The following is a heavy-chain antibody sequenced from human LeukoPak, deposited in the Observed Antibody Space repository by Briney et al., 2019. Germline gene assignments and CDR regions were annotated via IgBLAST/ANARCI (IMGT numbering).Heavy chain of an antibody. V-gene: IGHV1-46*01. J-gene: IGHJ4*02. CDR2: INPSGGST. Sequence: ASVKVSCKASGYTFTSYYIHWVRQAPGQGLEWMGIINPSGGSTSYAQKFQGRVTMTRDTSTSTVYMELSSLRSEDTAVYYCAREVDTYYYERAAFDYWGQGTLVTVSS. CDR1: GYTFTSYY. CDR3: AREVDTYYYERAAFDY. D-gene: IGHD3-22*01.